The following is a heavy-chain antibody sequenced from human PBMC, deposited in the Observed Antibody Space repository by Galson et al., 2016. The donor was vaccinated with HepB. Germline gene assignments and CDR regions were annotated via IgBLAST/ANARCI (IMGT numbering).Heavy chain of an antibody. Sequence: CAISGDSVSSNSAEWNWIRQSPSRGLEWLGRTYYRSQWFSDYTVSAKSRLNINVDTSKNQFTLQLNSVTPEDTALYYCARGRLTTTVAAPTVSEIWGQGTMVTVSS. D-gene: IGHD4-17*01. CDR2: TYYRSQWFS. CDR1: GDSVSSNSAE. V-gene: IGHV6-1*01. J-gene: IGHJ3*02. CDR3: ARGRLTTTVAAPTVSEI.